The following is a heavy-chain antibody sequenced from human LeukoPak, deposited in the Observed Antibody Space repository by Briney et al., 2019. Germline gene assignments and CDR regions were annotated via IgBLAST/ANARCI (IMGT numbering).Heavy chain of an antibody. CDR3: TRDTGCSGGACYSFYDY. Sequence: GGSLRLSCAASGFSFSSYAMSWVRQAPGKGLEWVSSIGTDDSTFYADSVKSRFTISRDNSKNTLFLQMNSLRVEDTAVYYCTRDTGCSGGACYSFYDYWGQGTLVTVSS. CDR2: IGTDDST. J-gene: IGHJ4*02. CDR1: GFSFSSYA. D-gene: IGHD2-21*01. V-gene: IGHV3-23*01.